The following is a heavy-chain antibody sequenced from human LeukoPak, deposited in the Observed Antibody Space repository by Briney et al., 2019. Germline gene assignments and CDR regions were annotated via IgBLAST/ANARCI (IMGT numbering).Heavy chain of an antibody. Sequence: ASVKVSCKASGYTFINYDINWVRQATGQGLEWMGWMNPNSGDSGYAQKFQGRVTMTRNTSISTAYMELSSLRSEDTAVYYCARIGYDSSGYYYFAFDIWGQGTMVTVSP. CDR3: ARIGYDSSGYYYFAFDI. V-gene: IGHV1-8*01. CDR1: GYTFINYD. CDR2: MNPNSGDS. J-gene: IGHJ3*02. D-gene: IGHD3-22*01.